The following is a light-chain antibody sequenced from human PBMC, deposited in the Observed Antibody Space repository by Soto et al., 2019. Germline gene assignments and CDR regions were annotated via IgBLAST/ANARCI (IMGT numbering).Light chain of an antibody. Sequence: DIQMTQSPSSLSASVGDRVTITCRASQSISSYLNWYQQVPGKAPKLLIYAASSLQSGVPSRFSGSGSGTDFTLTISSLQPEDFATYYCQQSYNTPPTFGPGTKVDIK. CDR2: AAS. V-gene: IGKV1-39*01. J-gene: IGKJ3*01. CDR3: QQSYNTPPT. CDR1: QSISSY.